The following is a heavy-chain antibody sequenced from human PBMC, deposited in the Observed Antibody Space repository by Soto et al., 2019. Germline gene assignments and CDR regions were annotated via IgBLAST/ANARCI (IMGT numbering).Heavy chain of an antibody. Sequence: QVQLVQSGAEVKKPGASVKVSCKASGYTFTSYDINWVRQATGQGLEWMGWMKPNSGNTGYAQKFQGRVTMTRNTXPRAAYRELCSLGSADTAVYSGARGPGIAEADASDIWGQGTMVTVS. CDR3: ARGPGIAEADASDI. CDR1: GYTFTSYD. J-gene: IGHJ3*02. D-gene: IGHD6-19*01. CDR2: MKPNSGNT. V-gene: IGHV1-8*01.